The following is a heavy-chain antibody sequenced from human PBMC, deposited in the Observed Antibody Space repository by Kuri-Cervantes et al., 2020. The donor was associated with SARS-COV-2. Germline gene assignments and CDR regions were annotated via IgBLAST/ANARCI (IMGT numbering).Heavy chain of an antibody. J-gene: IGHJ4*02. CDR1: GYTFTGYY. CDR2: IIPIFGTA. D-gene: IGHD3-22*01. Sequence: SVKVSCKASGYTFTGYYMHWVRQAPGQGLEWMGGIIPIFGTANYAQKFQGRVTITADESTSTAYMELSSLRSEDTAVYYCARERYYYDSSGYDFDYWGQGTLVTVSS. CDR3: ARERYYYDSSGYDFDY. V-gene: IGHV1-69*13.